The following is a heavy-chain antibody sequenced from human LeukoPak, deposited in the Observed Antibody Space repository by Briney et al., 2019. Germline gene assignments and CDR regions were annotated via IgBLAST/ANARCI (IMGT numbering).Heavy chain of an antibody. CDR1: GFTFSDYY. CDR2: ISSSGSTI. J-gene: IGHJ4*02. V-gene: IGHV3-11*04. Sequence: PGGSLRLSCAASGFTFSDYYMSWIRQAPGKGLEWVSYISSSGSTIYYADSVKGRFTISRDNAKNSLYLQMNSLRAEDTAVYYCARDDRRDFWSGYPSVFDYWGQGTLVTVSS. D-gene: IGHD3-3*01. CDR3: ARDDRRDFWSGYPSVFDY.